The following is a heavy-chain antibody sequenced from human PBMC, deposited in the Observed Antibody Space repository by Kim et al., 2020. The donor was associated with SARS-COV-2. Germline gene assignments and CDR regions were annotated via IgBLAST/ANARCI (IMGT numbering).Heavy chain of an antibody. CDR2: ISYDGSNK. D-gene: IGHD6-6*01. J-gene: IGHJ4*02. Sequence: GGSLRLSCAASGFTFSSYAMHWVRQAPGKGLEWVAVISYDGSNKYYADSVKGRFTISRDNSKNTLYLQMNSLRAEDTAVYYCARPRVAARLAFDYWGQGTLVTVSS. V-gene: IGHV3-30-3*01. CDR1: GFTFSSYA. CDR3: ARPRVAARLAFDY.